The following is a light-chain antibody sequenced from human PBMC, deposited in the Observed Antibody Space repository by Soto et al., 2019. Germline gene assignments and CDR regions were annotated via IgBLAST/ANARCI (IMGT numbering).Light chain of an antibody. J-gene: IGLJ2*01. CDR1: TSDVGGFNY. Sequence: QSALTQPASVSGSPGQSITISCSGTTSDVGGFNYVSWYQQHPGKAPKLLIYEVSNRPSGVSNRFSGSKSANTASLTISGLQSEDDADYYCSSYATTTTLVVFGGGTKLTVL. CDR3: SSYATTTTLVV. V-gene: IGLV2-14*01. CDR2: EVS.